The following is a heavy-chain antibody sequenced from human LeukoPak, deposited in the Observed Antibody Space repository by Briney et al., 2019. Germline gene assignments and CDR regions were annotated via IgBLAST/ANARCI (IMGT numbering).Heavy chain of an antibody. CDR1: GGSISSGGFY. D-gene: IGHD2-15*01. CDR2: IYYSGST. Sequence: SQTLSLTCTVSGGSISSGGFYWNWIRQHPGEGLEWIGYIYYSGSTYYNPSLKSRVTISVDTSKTQFSLKLSSVTAADTAMYYCARGDNGYCNGGSCYSPRIWGQGTMVTVSS. V-gene: IGHV4-31*03. J-gene: IGHJ3*02. CDR3: ARGDNGYCNGGSCYSPRI.